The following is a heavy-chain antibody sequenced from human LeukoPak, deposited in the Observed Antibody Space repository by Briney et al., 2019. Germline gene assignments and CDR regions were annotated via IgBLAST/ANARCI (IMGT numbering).Heavy chain of an antibody. D-gene: IGHD3-10*01. CDR2: ISGFGEST. CDR1: GFIFFNSA. V-gene: IGHV3-23*01. Sequence: GGSLRLSCEASGFIFFNSAMTWVRQAPGKGLEWVSTISGFGESTYHADSVKGRFTISREQFKSTLYLQMNSLRVEDTAIYYCARGGHRSPFDYWGQGALVTVSP. J-gene: IGHJ4*02. CDR3: ARGGHRSPFDY.